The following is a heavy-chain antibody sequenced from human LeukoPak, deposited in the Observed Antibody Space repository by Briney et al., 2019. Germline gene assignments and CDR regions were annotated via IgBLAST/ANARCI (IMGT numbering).Heavy chain of an antibody. J-gene: IGHJ4*02. V-gene: IGHV3-33*06. CDR2: IWYDGSNK. D-gene: IGHD3-22*01. CDR3: AKDPGLGGYYYDSSGYPS. CDR1: EFTSSSYG. Sequence: GGSLRLSCAASEFTSSSYGMHWVRQAPGKGLEWVAVIWYDGSNKYYADSVKGRFTISRDNSKNTLYLQMNSLRAEDTAVYYCAKDPGLGGYYYDSSGYPSWGQGTLVTVSS.